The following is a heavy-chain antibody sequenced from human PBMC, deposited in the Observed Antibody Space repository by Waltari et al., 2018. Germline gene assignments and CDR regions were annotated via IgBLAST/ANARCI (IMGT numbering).Heavy chain of an antibody. CDR2: FIPFSGSQ. Sequence: QVQLAQSGAEVKSPGSSVTISCKASGLSIRGYTSSWVRQAPGQGLEWMGGFIPFSGSQSYTQKFQGRLTISADGSTRTTVMELRNLRYEDTAVYFCARGYRYDSSERFYLDHWGQGTPVIVSS. CDR1: GLSIRGYT. J-gene: IGHJ4*02. V-gene: IGHV1-69*12. D-gene: IGHD6-13*01. CDR3: ARGYRYDSSERFYLDH.